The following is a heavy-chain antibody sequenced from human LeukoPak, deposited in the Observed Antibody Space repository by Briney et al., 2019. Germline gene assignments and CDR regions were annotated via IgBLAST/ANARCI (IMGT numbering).Heavy chain of an antibody. Sequence: GGSLRLSCAASGFTFSTYTMYWVRHPPGKGLEWVSIIGSSGGGIHYADSVKGRFTISRDNSKNALYLQMNSLKTEDTAVYYCTNSYSDFWIDYWGQGTLVTVSS. CDR1: GFTFSTYT. CDR3: TNSYSDFWIDY. CDR2: IGSSGGGI. J-gene: IGHJ4*02. V-gene: IGHV3-23*01. D-gene: IGHD3-3*01.